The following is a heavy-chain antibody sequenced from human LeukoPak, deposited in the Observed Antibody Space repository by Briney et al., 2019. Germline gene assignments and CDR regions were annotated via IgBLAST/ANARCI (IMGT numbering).Heavy chain of an antibody. V-gene: IGHV4-59*08. CDR2: IYYSGST. D-gene: IGHD6-19*01. CDR1: GDSIGSYY. Sequence: PSETLSLTCTLSGDSIGSYYWNWIQQPPGKGLEWIGKIYYSGSTNYNPSLKSRVTISVDTSKNQFSLKLSSVTAADTAVYYCARSAPQGRYSSGWYHMDWGQGTLVTVSS. J-gene: IGHJ4*02. CDR3: ARSAPQGRYSSGWYHMD.